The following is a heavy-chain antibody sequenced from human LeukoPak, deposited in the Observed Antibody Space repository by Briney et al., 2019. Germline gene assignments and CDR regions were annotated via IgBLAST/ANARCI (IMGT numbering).Heavy chain of an antibody. CDR3: ARGPFGYLPGL. J-gene: IGHJ4*02. D-gene: IGHD5-18*01. V-gene: IGHV4-31*03. Sequence: SETLSLTCTVSGGSINNGGYYWSWIRQHPGKGLEWIGYIYYSGSSYYNPSLRSRVTISVDTSKNHFSLKLSSVTAADTAVYYCARGPFGYLPGLWGQGTLVTVSS. CDR1: GGSINNGGYY. CDR2: IYYSGSS.